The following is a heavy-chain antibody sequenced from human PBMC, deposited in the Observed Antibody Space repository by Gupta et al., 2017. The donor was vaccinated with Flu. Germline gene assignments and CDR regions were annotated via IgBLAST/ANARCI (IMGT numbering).Heavy chain of an antibody. CDR1: GFTFSSYA. V-gene: IGHV3-23*01. D-gene: IGHD5-12*01. CDR2: FSGSDGST. J-gene: IGHJ4*02. CDR3: VKGGYSGSTIWGDY. Sequence: EVHLLESGGGLVQPGGSLRLSCAASGFTFSSYAMNWVRQAPGRGLEWVSGFSGSDGSTFYEDSVKGRFTISRDNSKNMLYLQMNNLRAEDTAVYYCVKGGYSGSTIWGDYWGQGTLVTVSS.